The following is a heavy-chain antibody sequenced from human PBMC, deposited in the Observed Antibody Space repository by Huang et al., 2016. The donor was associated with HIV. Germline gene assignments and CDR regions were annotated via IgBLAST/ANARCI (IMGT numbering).Heavy chain of an antibody. CDR2: IYYSGNT. V-gene: IGHV4-39*01. Sequence: QVQLQESGPGLVKPSETLSLRCSVSGVSITSSNFFWAWIRQSPGKGLESIGTIYYSGNTDYNPSLRSRVTISLDTSKNEVSLRLRSVTAADTAVYFRAGGLDSLPKSWFDRWGQGALVTVSS. D-gene: IGHD5-12*01. CDR3: AGGLDSLPKSWFDR. J-gene: IGHJ5*02. CDR1: GVSITSSNFF.